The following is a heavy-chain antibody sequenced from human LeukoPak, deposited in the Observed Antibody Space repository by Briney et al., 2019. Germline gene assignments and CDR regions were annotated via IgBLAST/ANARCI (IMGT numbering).Heavy chain of an antibody. J-gene: IGHJ4*02. CDR2: INHSGST. CDR3: ATTGYARIDY. Sequence: KPSETLSLTCTVSGGSISSSSYYWGWIRQPPGKGLEWIGEINHSGSTNYNPSLKSRVTISVDTSKNQFSLKLSSVTAADTAVYYCATTGYARIDYWGQGTLVTVSS. D-gene: IGHD1-14*01. CDR1: GGSISSSSYY. V-gene: IGHV4-39*07.